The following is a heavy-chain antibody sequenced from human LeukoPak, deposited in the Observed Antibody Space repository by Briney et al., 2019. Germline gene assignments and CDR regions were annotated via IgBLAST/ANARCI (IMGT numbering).Heavy chain of an antibody. V-gene: IGHV1-69*02. J-gene: IGHJ4*02. D-gene: IGHD6-19*01. CDR2: IIPILGLA. CDR1: GVTFSRYT. CDR3: ARAAPVAGDFDY. Sequence: SVKVSCKASGVTFSRYTISWVRQAPGQGLEWMGRIIPILGLANYAQKFQGRVTITADKSTSTAYMEVSSLRSEDTAVYYCARAAPVAGDFDYWGQGTLVTVSS.